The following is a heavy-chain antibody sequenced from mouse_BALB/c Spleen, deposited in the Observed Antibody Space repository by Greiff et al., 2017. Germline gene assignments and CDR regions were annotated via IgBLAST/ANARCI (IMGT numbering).Heavy chain of an antibody. CDR1: GFSLTSYG. D-gene: IGHD2-3*01. Sequence: VQLQESGPGLVQPSQSLSITCTVSGFSLTSYGVHWVRQSPGKGLEWLGVIWSGGSTDYYAAFISRLSISKDNSKSQVIFKMNSLQANDTAIYYDAGDGYLLYWYFDVWGAGTTVNVSS. J-gene: IGHJ1*01. CDR2: IWSGGST. CDR3: AGDGYLLYWYFDV. V-gene: IGHV2-2*02.